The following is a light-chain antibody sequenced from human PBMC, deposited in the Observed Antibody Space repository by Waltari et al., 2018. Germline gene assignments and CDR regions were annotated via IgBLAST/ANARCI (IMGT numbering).Light chain of an antibody. CDR2: DVT. J-gene: IGLJ2*01. Sequence: SALTQPDSVSGSPGQSITISCSGISSDRGGYNYVSWYQQHPGEAPKVIIYDVTNRPSGVSNRFSGSKSGSSASLIISGLQPEDEAVYYCSSFTSSTTGIFGGGTKLTVL. V-gene: IGLV2-14*03. CDR1: SSDRGGYNY. CDR3: SSFTSSTTGI.